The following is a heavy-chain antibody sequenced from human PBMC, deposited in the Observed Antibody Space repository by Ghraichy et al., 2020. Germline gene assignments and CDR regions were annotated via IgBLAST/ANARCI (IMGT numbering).Heavy chain of an antibody. Sequence: GGSLRLSCVASGFTFSNAWMNWVRQAPNKGLEWLGRIKTKADGGTIDYAAPVKGRFTFSRDDSKNTLYLQMNNLNTEDTAVYYCTTDQRSDYRSGSYTLWGQGTLVTVSS. D-gene: IGHD3-10*01. J-gene: IGHJ4*02. CDR2: IKTKADGGTI. CDR1: GFTFSNAW. V-gene: IGHV3-15*01. CDR3: TTDQRSDYRSGSYTL.